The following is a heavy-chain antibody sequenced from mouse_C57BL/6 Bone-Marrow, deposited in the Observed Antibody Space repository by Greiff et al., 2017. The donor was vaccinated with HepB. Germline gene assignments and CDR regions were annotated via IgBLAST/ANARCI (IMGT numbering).Heavy chain of an antibody. Sequence: VQLQQSGPELVKPGASVKMSCKASGYTFTDYNMHWVKQSHGKSLEWIGYINPNNGGTSYNQKFKGKATLTVNKSSSTAYMELRSLTSEDSAVYYCARFTTVVESFYYFDDWGKGTTLTVSS. D-gene: IGHD1-1*01. J-gene: IGHJ2*01. CDR3: ARFTTVVESFYYFDD. V-gene: IGHV1-22*01. CDR2: INPNNGGT. CDR1: GYTFTDYN.